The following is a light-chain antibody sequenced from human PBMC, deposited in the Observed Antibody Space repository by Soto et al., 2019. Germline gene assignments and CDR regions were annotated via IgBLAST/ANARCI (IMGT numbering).Light chain of an antibody. CDR2: GAS. J-gene: IGKJ1*01. CDR3: QQYNNWTPWT. CDR1: QSVSSN. Sequence: EIVMTQSPATLSVSPGERATLSCRASQSVSSNLAWYQQKPGQAPRLLIYGASTSDTSIPARFSGSGSGTELTLTISSLQSEDFAVYYCQQYNNWTPWTFGQGTKVEIK. V-gene: IGKV3-15*01.